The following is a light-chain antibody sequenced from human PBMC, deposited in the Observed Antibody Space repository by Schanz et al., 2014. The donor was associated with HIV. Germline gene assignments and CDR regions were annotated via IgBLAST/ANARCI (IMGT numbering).Light chain of an antibody. CDR1: SSNIGSNT. J-gene: IGLJ3*02. V-gene: IGLV1-44*01. CDR2: SNN. CDR3: QSYDSSLSGSV. Sequence: QSVLTQPPSASGTPGQRVTISCSGSSSNIGSNTVNWYQQLPGAAPKVLINSNNHRPSGVPDRFSGSKSGTSGSLAISGLQSEDEADYYCQSYDSSLSGSVFGGGTKLTVL.